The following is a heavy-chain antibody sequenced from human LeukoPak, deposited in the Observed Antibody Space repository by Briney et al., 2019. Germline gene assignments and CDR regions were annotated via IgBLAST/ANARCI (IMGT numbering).Heavy chain of an antibody. V-gene: IGHV4-34*01. CDR1: GGSFSGYY. CDR2: INHSGST. CDR3: ERAPNYYDSSGSDY. Sequence: SETLSLTCAVYGGSFSGYYWSWIRQPPGKELEWIGEINHSGSTNYNPSLKSRVTISVDTSKNQFSLKLSSVTAADTAVYYCERAPNYYDSSGSDYWGQGTLVTVSS. J-gene: IGHJ4*02. D-gene: IGHD3-22*01.